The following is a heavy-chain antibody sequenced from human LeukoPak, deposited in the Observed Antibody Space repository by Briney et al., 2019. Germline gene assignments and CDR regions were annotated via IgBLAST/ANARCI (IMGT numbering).Heavy chain of an antibody. V-gene: IGHV1-2*02. CDR1: GYTFTGYY. CDR3: ARGRDLERVWDY. J-gene: IGHJ4*02. CDR2: INPNSGGT. Sequence: GSSVKVSCKAPGYTFTGYYMHWVRQAPGQGLEWMGWINPNSGGTNYAQKFQGSVTMTRNTSISTAYMELSRLRSHDTAVYYCARGRDLERVWDYWGQGSLVTVSS. D-gene: IGHD1-1*01.